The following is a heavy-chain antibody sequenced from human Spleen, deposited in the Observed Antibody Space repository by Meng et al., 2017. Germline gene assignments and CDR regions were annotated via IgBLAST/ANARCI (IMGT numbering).Heavy chain of an antibody. CDR1: GGSLSDYY. D-gene: IGHD4-11*01. V-gene: IGHV4-34*01. J-gene: IGHJ4*02. CDR2: INHSGST. Sequence: QELGAGLFEPSETLSLTCVVAGGSLSDYYWSWLRPPPGKGLEWIGEINHSGSTNYNPSLESRATISVDTSKNQFSLKLSSVTAADTAVYYCARGPTTMAHDFDYWGQGTLVTVSS. CDR3: ARGPTTMAHDFDY.